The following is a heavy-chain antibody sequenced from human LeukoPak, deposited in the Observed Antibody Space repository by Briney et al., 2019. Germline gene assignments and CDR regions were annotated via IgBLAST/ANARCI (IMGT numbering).Heavy chain of an antibody. CDR2: INHSGST. CDR1: GGSISSSSYY. CDR3: ARGCHDSSGPIRRHGNWFDP. V-gene: IGHV4-39*07. Sequence: SETLSLTCTVSGGSISSSSYYWGWIRQPPGKGLEWIGEINHSGSTNYNPSLKSRVTISVDTSKNQFSLKLSSVTAADTAVYYCARGCHDSSGPIRRHGNWFDPWGQGTLVTVSS. D-gene: IGHD3-22*01. J-gene: IGHJ5*02.